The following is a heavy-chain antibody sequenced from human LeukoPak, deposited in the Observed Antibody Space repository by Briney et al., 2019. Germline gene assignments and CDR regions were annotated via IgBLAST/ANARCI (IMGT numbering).Heavy chain of an antibody. CDR2: ISSSSSYI. Sequence: GGSLRLSCAASGFTFSSYSMNWVRQAPGKGLEWVSSISSSSSYIYYADSVKGRFTISRDNAKNSLYMQMNSLRAEDTAVYYCARDPIAATYYYYMDVWGKGTTVTVSS. V-gene: IGHV3-21*01. CDR1: GFTFSSYS. D-gene: IGHD6-13*01. CDR3: ARDPIAATYYYYMDV. J-gene: IGHJ6*03.